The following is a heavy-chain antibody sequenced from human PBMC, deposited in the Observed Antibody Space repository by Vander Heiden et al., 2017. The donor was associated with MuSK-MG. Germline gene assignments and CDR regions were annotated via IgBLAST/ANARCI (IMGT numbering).Heavy chain of an antibody. D-gene: IGHD1-26*01. V-gene: IGHV3-48*01. CDR3: ARDLVGAAAFDY. Sequence: VQVMESGGGLVQPGGSLRLSCAASVFASRNYGRDWPRHEPGKGLEWIAYISSSGSTIYYADSVRGRFTISRDNAKNSLNLQMNSLRAEDTAVYYCARDLVGAAAFDYWGQGALVTVSS. CDR2: ISSSGSTI. J-gene: IGHJ4*02. CDR1: VFASRNYG.